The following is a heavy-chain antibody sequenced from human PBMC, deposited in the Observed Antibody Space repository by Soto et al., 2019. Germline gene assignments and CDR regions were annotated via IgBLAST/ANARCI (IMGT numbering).Heavy chain of an antibody. CDR1: GGSISSSSYY. CDR2: IYYSGST. V-gene: IGHV4-39*01. D-gene: IGHD6-19*01. CDR3: ARQSSSGWYMDAFDI. Sequence: SETLSLTCTVSGGSISSSSYYWGWLRQPPGKGLEWIGSIYYSGSTYYNPSLKSRVTISVDTSKNQFSLKLSSLTAADTAVYYCARQSSSGWYMDAFDIWGQGTMVTVSS. J-gene: IGHJ3*02.